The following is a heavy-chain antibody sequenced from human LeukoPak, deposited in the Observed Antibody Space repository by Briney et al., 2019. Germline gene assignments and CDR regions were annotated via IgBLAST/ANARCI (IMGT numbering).Heavy chain of an antibody. J-gene: IGHJ6*03. D-gene: IGHD1-26*01. CDR3: ARGPSGTRFGTTDYMDV. CDR2: TSSDGSNK. Sequence: PGGSLRLSCAASGFTFRRHGMHWVRQAPGRGLEWVAVTSSDGSNKHYADSVKGRFTISRDNSKNTLYLQMGSLRAEDMAVYYCARGPSGTRFGTTDYMDVWGQGTTVTISS. V-gene: IGHV3-30*03. CDR1: GFTFRRHG.